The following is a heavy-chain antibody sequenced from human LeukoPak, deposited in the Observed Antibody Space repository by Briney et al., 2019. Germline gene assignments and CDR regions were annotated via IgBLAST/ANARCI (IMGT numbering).Heavy chain of an antibody. CDR2: IKQGGSEK. Sequence: PGGSLRLSCAASRFTFSSYWMSWVRQAPGKGLEWVANIKQGGSEKYYVDSVKGRFTISRHNAKNSLYLQMNRLRAEDMALYYCAMLRGARMATFPFDDWGQGTLVTVSS. D-gene: IGHD5-24*01. CDR3: AMLRGARMATFPFDD. CDR1: RFTFSSYW. V-gene: IGHV3-7*01. J-gene: IGHJ4*02.